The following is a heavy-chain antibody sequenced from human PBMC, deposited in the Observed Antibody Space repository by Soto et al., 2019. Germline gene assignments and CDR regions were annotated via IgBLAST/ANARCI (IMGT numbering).Heavy chain of an antibody. V-gene: IGHV6-1*01. J-gene: IGHJ6*02. D-gene: IGHD2-8*01. CDR3: ARDCTNGVCYPSYHYGMDV. CDR2: TYYRSKWYN. Sequence: PSQTLSLTCAISGDSVSSNSAAWNWIRQSPSRGLEWLGRTYYRSKWYNDYAVSVKSRITINPDTSKNQFSLQFNSVTPEDTAVDYCARDCTNGVCYPSYHYGMDVWGQGTTVTVSS. CDR1: GDSVSSNSAA.